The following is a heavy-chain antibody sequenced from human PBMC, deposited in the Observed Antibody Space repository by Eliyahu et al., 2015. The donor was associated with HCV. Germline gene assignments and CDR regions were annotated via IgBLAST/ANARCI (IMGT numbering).Heavy chain of an antibody. CDR1: GGSISSYY. CDR3: ATVSSGWYSLTN. D-gene: IGHD6-19*01. V-gene: IGHV4-59*01. CDR2: IFDTGKT. J-gene: IGHJ4*02. Sequence: QVQLQXSGPGLVXPSETLSLTCTXSGGSISSYYWSWIRQSPGKGLEWIGYIFDTGKTNYNPSLKSRVTISGDMSKNQFSLNLNSVTAADTAVYYCATVSSGWYSLTNWGQGILVTVSS.